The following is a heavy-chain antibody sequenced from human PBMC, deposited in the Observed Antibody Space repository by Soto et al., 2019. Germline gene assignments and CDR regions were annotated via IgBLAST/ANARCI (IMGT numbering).Heavy chain of an antibody. CDR2: IYYSGST. J-gene: IGHJ6*02. CDR1: GGSISSGGYY. V-gene: IGHV4-31*03. D-gene: IGHD6-13*01. CDR3: ARVGPKAGYHYYYGMDV. Sequence: SETLSLTCTVSGGSISSGGYYWSWIRQHPGKGLEWIGYIYYSGSTYYNPSLKSRVTISVDTSKNQFSLKLSSVTAADTAVYYCARVGPKAGYHYYYGMDVSGQGTTVTVSS.